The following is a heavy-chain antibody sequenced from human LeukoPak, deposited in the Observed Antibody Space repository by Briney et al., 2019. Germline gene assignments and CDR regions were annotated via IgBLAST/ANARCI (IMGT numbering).Heavy chain of an antibody. CDR1: GYSFTSYW. CDR2: IYPGDSDT. J-gene: IGHJ3*02. Sequence: GESLKISCKGSGYSFTSYWIGWVRQMPGKGLEWMGIIYPGDSDTRYSPSFQGQVTISADKSISTAYLQWSSLKASDTAMYYCARTHSIVGASDAFDIWGQGTMVTVSS. V-gene: IGHV5-51*01. CDR3: ARTHSIVGASDAFDI. D-gene: IGHD1-26*01.